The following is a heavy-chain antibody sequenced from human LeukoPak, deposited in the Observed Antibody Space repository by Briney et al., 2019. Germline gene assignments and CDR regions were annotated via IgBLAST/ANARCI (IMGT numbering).Heavy chain of an antibody. Sequence: SQTLSLTCTVSGGSMTSNNYYWGWIRQPPGKGLEWIGNIHYSGSTCYSPSLKNRVTISVDTPKNQFSLRLKSVTAADTAVYYCWRPHCSNSVCSSSRVDLWGQGTLVTVSS. V-gene: IGHV4-39*01. CDR1: GGSMTSNNYY. CDR2: IHYSGST. J-gene: IGHJ5*02. D-gene: IGHD2-8*01. CDR3: WRPHCSNSVCSSSRVDL.